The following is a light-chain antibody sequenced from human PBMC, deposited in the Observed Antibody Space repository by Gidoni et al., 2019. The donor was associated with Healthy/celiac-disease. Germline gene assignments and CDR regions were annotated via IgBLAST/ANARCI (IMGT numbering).Light chain of an antibody. J-gene: IGKJ1*01. V-gene: IGKV1-5*03. Sequence: DVQMTQSPATLSASVGDRVTITCRASQSISSWLAWYKKKPGKAPTLLIYKASSLEIGVPSRFSGSGSGTEFTLTISSLQPDDFATYYCKQYNSYSLTFGQGTKVEIK. CDR1: QSISSW. CDR2: KAS. CDR3: KQYNSYSLT.